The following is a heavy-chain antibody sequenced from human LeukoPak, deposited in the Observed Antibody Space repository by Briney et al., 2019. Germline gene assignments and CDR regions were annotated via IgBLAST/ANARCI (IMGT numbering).Heavy chain of an antibody. D-gene: IGHD4-23*01. J-gene: IGHJ4*02. CDR1: GFTFSTYS. Sequence: GGSLRLSCAASGFTFSTYSMNWVRQAPGKGLGWVSYISSSSSYIYYADSVKGRFTISRDNAKNSLYLQMNSLRAEDTAVYYCAKDSTVVTDYFDYWGQGTLVTVSS. CDR2: ISSSSSYI. CDR3: AKDSTVVTDYFDY. V-gene: IGHV3-21*01.